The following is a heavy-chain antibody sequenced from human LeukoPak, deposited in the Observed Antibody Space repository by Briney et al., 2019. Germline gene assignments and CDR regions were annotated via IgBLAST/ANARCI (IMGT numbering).Heavy chain of an antibody. V-gene: IGHV3-21*04. D-gene: IGHD3-22*01. CDR3: ASDLYYDSSGYYFDLGRF. J-gene: IGHJ4*02. CDR1: GFPFSSYT. CDR2: ITSSSGYI. Sequence: GGSLRLSCAASGFPFSSYTMNWVRQTPGKGLEWISSITSSSGYIYSADSAKGRFTISRDNAKNSLYLQMNSLRAEDTAVYYCASDLYYDSSGYYFDLGRFWGQGTLVTVSS.